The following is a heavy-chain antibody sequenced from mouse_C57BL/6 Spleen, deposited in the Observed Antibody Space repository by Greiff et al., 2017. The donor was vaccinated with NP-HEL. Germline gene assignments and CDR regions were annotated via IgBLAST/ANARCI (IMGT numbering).Heavy chain of an antibody. D-gene: IGHD1-1*01. Sequence: VKLVESGAELVKPGASVKMSCKASGYTFTPYPIEWMKQNHGQILEWIGNFHPYNDDTKYNEKFKGKATLTVEKSSSTVYLELSRLTSDDSAVYYCAIRSFAYWGQGTLVTVSA. CDR1: GYTFTPYP. CDR3: AIRSFAY. J-gene: IGHJ3*01. V-gene: IGHV1-47*01. CDR2: FHPYNDDT.